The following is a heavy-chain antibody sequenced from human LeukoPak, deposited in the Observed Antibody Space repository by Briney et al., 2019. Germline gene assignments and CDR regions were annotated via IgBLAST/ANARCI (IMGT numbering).Heavy chain of an antibody. V-gene: IGHV4-34*01. CDR2: INHSGST. Sequence: SETLSFTCAVYGGSFSGYYWSWIRQPPGKGLEWIGEINHSGSTNYNPSLKSRVTISVDTSKNQFSLKLSSVTAADTAVYYCARGSPRRYYYDSSGTSGYFDYWGQGTLVTVSS. CDR1: GGSFSGYY. CDR3: ARGSPRRYYYDSSGTSGYFDY. J-gene: IGHJ4*02. D-gene: IGHD3-22*01.